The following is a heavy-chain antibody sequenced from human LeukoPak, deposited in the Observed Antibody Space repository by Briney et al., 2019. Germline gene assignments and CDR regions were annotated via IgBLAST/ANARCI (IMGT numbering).Heavy chain of an antibody. CDR2: YEPEEGET. CDR1: GYTLSVLP. V-gene: IGHV1-24*01. Sequence: ASVKVSCKSSGYTLSVLPIHWVRQAPGKGLECMGGYEPEEGETFYTQEFQGRVTMTEDISADTAYMELSSLRSDDTAMYYCATRTVPTAIHSAFDIWGQGTMVTVSS. CDR3: ATRTVPTAIHSAFDI. J-gene: IGHJ3*02. D-gene: IGHD2-2*02.